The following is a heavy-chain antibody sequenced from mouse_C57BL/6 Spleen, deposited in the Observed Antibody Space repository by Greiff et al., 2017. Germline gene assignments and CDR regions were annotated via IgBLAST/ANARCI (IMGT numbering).Heavy chain of an antibody. Sequence: VQLQQSGPELVKPGASVKIPCKASGYTFTDYNMDWVKQSHGKSLEWIGDINPNNGGTIYNQKFKGKATLTVDKSSSTAYMELRSLTSEDTAVYYCARSHYYGSSYVDAMDYWGQGTSVTVSS. CDR2: INPNNGGT. CDR1: GYTFTDYN. D-gene: IGHD1-1*01. CDR3: ARSHYYGSSYVDAMDY. V-gene: IGHV1-18*01. J-gene: IGHJ4*01.